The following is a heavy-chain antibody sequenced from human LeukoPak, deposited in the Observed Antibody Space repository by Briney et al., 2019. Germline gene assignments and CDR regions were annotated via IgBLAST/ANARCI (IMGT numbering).Heavy chain of an antibody. J-gene: IGHJ6*03. CDR1: GYTFTGYY. CDR2: INPNSGGT. V-gene: IGHV1-2*02. D-gene: IGHD2-2*01. CDR3: ATVPAASQEYYYYYMDV. Sequence: RASVKVSCKASGYTFTGYYMHWVRQAPGQGLEWMGWINPNSGGTNYAQKFQGRVTMTRDTSISTAYMELSRLRSDDTAVYYCATVPAASQEYYYYYMDVWGKGTTVTVSS.